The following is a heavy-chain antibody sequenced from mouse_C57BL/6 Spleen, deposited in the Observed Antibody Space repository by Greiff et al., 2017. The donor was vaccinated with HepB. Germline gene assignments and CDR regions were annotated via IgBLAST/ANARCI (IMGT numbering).Heavy chain of an antibody. Sequence: LQESGAELVRPGASVTLSCKASGYTFTDYEMHWVKQTPVHGLEWIGAIDPETGGTAYNQKFKGKAILTADKSSSTAYMELRSLTSEDSAVYYCTREGSYYSNYFDYWGQGTTLTVSS. V-gene: IGHV1-15*01. CDR2: IDPETGGT. CDR1: GYTFTDYE. CDR3: TREGSYYSNYFDY. J-gene: IGHJ2*01. D-gene: IGHD2-5*01.